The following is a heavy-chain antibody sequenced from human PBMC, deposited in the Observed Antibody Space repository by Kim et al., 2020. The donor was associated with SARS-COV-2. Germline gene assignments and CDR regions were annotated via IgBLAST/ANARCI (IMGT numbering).Heavy chain of an antibody. D-gene: IGHD1-26*01. Sequence: GGSLRLSCSASGFTFSSYAIHWVRQVPGKGLEYVSDISTNGVKTFYADSVKGRFTISRDNSKNTHYLQMSSLRPEDTAMYYCVTRRWEAAALIDCWGRGTLVTVSS. CDR2: ISTNGVKT. CDR3: VTRRWEAAALIDC. V-gene: IGHV3-64D*09. CDR1: GFTFSSYA. J-gene: IGHJ4*02.